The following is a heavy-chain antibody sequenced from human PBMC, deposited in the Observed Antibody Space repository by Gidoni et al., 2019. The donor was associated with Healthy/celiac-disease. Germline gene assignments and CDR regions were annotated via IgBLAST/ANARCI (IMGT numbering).Heavy chain of an antibody. Sequence: QVQLVESGGGVVQPGRSLRLSCAASGFTFSSYGMHWVRQAPGKGLEGVAVIWYDGSNKYYADSVKGRFTISRDNSKNTLYLQMNSLRAEDTAVYYCAREEGSSKFGWGMDVWGQGTTVTVSS. J-gene: IGHJ6*02. CDR1: GFTFSSYG. V-gene: IGHV3-33*08. CDR2: IWYDGSNK. CDR3: AREEGSSKFGWGMDV. D-gene: IGHD6-6*01.